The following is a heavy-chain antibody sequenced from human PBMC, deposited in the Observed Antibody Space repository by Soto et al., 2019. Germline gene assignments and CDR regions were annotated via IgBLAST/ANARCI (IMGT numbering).Heavy chain of an antibody. Sequence: PSETLSLTRTVSGGSVSSGRFYWSWIRQPPGKGLEWIGYIYYSGSTKYNPSLRSRVTISVDTSKNQFSLKLTSVAAADTAVYYCARSGSGSGWLGGQGTLVTVSS. J-gene: IGHJ4*02. CDR2: IYYSGST. D-gene: IGHD6-19*01. CDR3: ARSGSGSGWL. CDR1: GGSVSSGRFY. V-gene: IGHV4-61*01.